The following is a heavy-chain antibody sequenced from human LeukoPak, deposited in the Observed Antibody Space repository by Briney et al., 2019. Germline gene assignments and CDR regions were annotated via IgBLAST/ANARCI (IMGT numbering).Heavy chain of an antibody. CDR1: GGSFSGYY. V-gene: IGHV4-34*01. CDR3: ARGRTNAGYSSGWYVKKNYYYGMDV. J-gene: IGHJ6*02. Sequence: SETLSLTCAVYGGSFSGYYWSWIRQPPGKGLEWIGEINHSGSTNYNPSLKSRVTISVDTSKNQFSLKLSSVTAADTAVYYCARGRTNAGYSSGWYVKKNYYYGMDVWGQGTTVTVSS. D-gene: IGHD6-19*01. CDR2: INHSGST.